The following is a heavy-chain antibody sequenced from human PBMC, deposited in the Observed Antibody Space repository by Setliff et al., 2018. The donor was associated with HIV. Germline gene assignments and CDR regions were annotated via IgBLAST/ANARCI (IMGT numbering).Heavy chain of an antibody. CDR2: MHSSGST. J-gene: IGHJ2*01. CDR3: ARPIPYGLDWYFDL. V-gene: IGHV4-4*09. Sequence: SETLSLTCTVSGGSISRYYWSWIRQSPGKGLEFIGYMHSSGSTNYNPSLETRVTLSVDTSKSQFSLKLTSVTASDTSMYYCARPIPYGLDWYFDLWGRGTLVTVSS. D-gene: IGHD4-17*01. CDR1: GGSISRYY.